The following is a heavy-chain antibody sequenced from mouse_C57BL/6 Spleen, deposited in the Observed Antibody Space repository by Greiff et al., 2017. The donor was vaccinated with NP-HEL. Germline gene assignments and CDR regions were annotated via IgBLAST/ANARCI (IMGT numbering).Heavy chain of an antibody. CDR1: GFNIKNTY. V-gene: IGHV14-3*01. CDR3: ARGDYDGGVFDY. CDR2: IDPANGNT. Sequence: VQLQQSVAELVRPGASVKLSCKASGFNIKNTYMHWVKPRPEQGLEWIGMIDPANGNTKYDTKFQGKDTITADTSSNTADLQLSSLTSEDTAIYYVARGDYDGGVFDYWGQGTTLTVSS. J-gene: IGHJ2*01. D-gene: IGHD2-4*01.